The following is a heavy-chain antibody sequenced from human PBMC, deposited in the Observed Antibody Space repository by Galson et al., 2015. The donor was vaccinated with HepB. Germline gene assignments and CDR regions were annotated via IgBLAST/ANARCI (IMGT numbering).Heavy chain of an antibody. CDR2: INWNGRST. Sequence: SLRLSCAASGFTFYDYGMNWVRQVPGKGLEWVSGINWNGRSTEYADSVKGRFTISRDNAKNSLYLQMSSLRAEDTALYYCARGEWSGNYQFYFDNWGQGTLVIASS. D-gene: IGHD1-26*01. J-gene: IGHJ4*02. CDR1: GFTFYDYG. CDR3: ARGEWSGNYQFYFDN. V-gene: IGHV3-20*04.